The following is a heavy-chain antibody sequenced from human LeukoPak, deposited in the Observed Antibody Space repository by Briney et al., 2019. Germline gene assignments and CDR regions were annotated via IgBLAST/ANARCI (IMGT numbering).Heavy chain of an antibody. J-gene: IGHJ4*02. CDR3: AREGDSSGWTD. CDR2: RKQDGSEI. CDR1: GFTFSNCW. V-gene: IGHV3-7*01. D-gene: IGHD6-19*01. Sequence: GGSLRLSCAASGFTFSNCWMNWVRQAPGKGLEWVANRKQDGSEIYYVDSVKGRFTISRDSAKNSLYLQMNSLRAEDTAVYYCAREGDSSGWTDWGQGTLVTVSS.